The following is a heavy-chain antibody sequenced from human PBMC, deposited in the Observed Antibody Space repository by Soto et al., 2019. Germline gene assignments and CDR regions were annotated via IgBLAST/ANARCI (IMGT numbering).Heavy chain of an antibody. CDR1: GFTFSSYA. CDR2: VSIGGST. CDR3: AKRRGAGGHFDY. J-gene: IGHJ4*02. D-gene: IGHD2-15*01. Sequence: GCLRLTGSASGFTFSSYAMGWVRQGPGKGLEWVAVVSIGGSTHYADSVRGRFTISRDNSKNTLSLQMNSLTAEDTAVYFCAKRRGAGGHFDYWGQGALVTVYS. V-gene: IGHV3-23*01.